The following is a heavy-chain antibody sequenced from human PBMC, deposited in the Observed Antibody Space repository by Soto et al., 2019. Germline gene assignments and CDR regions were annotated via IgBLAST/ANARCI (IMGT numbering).Heavy chain of an antibody. D-gene: IGHD2-15*01. Sequence: QVQLVESGGGVVQPGTSLRLSCAASGFTFSSYAMHWVRQAPGKGLEWVAVISYDGYNKYYADSVKGRFTISRDNSKNTLYLQMNSLKAEDTAVYYCARGPYWSGGTCFGSQSAFDIWGQGTMVTVSS. CDR1: GFTFSSYA. CDR3: ARGPYWSGGTCFGSQSAFDI. CDR2: ISYDGYNK. V-gene: IGHV3-30-3*01. J-gene: IGHJ3*02.